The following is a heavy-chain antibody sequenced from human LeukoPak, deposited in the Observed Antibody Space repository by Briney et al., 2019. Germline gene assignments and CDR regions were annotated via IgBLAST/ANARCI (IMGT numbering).Heavy chain of an antibody. J-gene: IGHJ3*02. V-gene: IGHV3-7*01. Sequence: GGSLRLSCAASGFTFSSYAMSWVRQAPGKGLEWVANIKQDGREKYYVDSVKGRFTISRDNAKNSLYLQMHSLRAEDTAVYYCATESRGGQVAFDIWGQGTMVTVSS. CDR1: GFTFSSYA. D-gene: IGHD3-10*01. CDR3: ATESRGGQVAFDI. CDR2: IKQDGREK.